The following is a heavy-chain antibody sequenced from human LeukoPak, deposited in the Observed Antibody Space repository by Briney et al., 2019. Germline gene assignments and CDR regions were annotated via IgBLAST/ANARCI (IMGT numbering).Heavy chain of an antibody. CDR3: ARPPYDYVWGSYRYAPHAFDI. CDR2: IKQDGSEK. Sequence: GGSLRLSCAASGFTFSTYWMSWVRQAPGKGLEWVANIKQDGSEKYYVDSVKGRFTISRDNAKNSLYLQMNSLRAEDTAVYYCARPPYDYVWGSYRYAPHAFDIWGQGTMVTVSS. CDR1: GFTFSTYW. D-gene: IGHD3-16*02. V-gene: IGHV3-7*01. J-gene: IGHJ3*02.